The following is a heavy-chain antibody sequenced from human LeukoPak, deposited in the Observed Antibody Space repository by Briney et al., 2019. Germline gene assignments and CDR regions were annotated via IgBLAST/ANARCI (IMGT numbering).Heavy chain of an antibody. Sequence: GGSLRLSCAASGFTFSSYEMNWVRQAPGKGLEWVSYISSSGSTIYYADSVKGRFTISRDNAKNSRYLQMNSLRAEDTAVYYCARVERWLQSGFDYWGQGTLVTVSS. D-gene: IGHD5-24*01. V-gene: IGHV3-48*03. CDR1: GFTFSSYE. CDR3: ARVERWLQSGFDY. J-gene: IGHJ4*02. CDR2: ISSSGSTI.